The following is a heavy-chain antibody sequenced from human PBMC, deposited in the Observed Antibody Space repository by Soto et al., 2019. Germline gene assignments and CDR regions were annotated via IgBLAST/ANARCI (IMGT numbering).Heavy chain of an antibody. CDR2: ISGGGETT. V-gene: IGHV3-23*01. CDR3: AKNSGWFT. Sequence: EVQILESGGGLVQPGGSLRLSCVATGFTLHTNDMSWIRQAPGKGLEWVSLISGGGETTKYADSVKGRFTISRDNSKFTVYLEMNTLRAEDTALYYCAKNSGWFTWGQGTLVTVSS. J-gene: IGHJ4*02. D-gene: IGHD6-19*01. CDR1: GFTLHTND.